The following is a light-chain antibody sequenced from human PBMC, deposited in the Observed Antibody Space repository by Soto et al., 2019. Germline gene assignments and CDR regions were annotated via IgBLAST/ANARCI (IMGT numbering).Light chain of an antibody. CDR3: AAWDDSLNGYV. J-gene: IGLJ1*01. CDR1: SSNIGTNA. CDR2: NNN. Sequence: QSVLTQPPSGSGTPGQRVTISCSGGSSNIGTNAVNWYQQLPGTAPKLLIYNNNQRPSGVPDRFSGSKSGTSASLAISRLQSEDEADYYCAAWDDSLNGYVFGTGTNVTV. V-gene: IGLV1-44*01.